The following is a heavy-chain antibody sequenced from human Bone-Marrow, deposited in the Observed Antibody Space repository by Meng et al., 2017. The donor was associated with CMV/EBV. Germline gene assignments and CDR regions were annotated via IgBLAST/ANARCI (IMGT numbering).Heavy chain of an antibody. CDR3: TRDLYGGWNPIYYGMDV. D-gene: IGHD4-23*01. CDR2: IRSKAYGGTT. Sequence: GGSLRLSCTASGFTFGDYAMSWVRQAPGKGLEWVGFIRSKAYGGTTEYAASVKGRFTISRDDSKSIAYLQMNSPKTEDTAVYYCTRDLYGGWNPIYYGMDVWGQGTTVTVSS. CDR1: GFTFGDYA. J-gene: IGHJ6*01. V-gene: IGHV3-49*04.